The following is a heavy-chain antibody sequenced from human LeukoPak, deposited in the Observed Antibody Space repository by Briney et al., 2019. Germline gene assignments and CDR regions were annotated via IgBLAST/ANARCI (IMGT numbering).Heavy chain of an antibody. D-gene: IGHD2-2*01. CDR3: ARGDFCSATSCYLRPMDV. Sequence: SETLSLTCTVSGGSISSYYWSWIRQPPGKELEWIGYIYHSGSTTYKPSLKSRVTMSVDTSKNQFSLKLSSVTAADAAVYYCARGDFCSATSCYLRPMDVWGKGTTVTVSS. CDR2: IYHSGST. V-gene: IGHV4-59*01. CDR1: GGSISSYY. J-gene: IGHJ6*03.